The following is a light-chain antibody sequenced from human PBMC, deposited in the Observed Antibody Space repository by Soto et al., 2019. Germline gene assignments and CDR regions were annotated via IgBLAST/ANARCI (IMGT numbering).Light chain of an antibody. CDR2: DVS. J-gene: IGLJ1*01. V-gene: IGLV2-14*01. Sequence: QSALTQPASVSGSPGQSITISCTGTTSDVVRYNYVSWYQQHPGKAPKLIIYDVSNRPSGVSNRFSGSKSGNTASLTISGLQAEDEADYYCNSYTSSSTYVFGTGTKSPS. CDR1: TSDVVRYNY. CDR3: NSYTSSSTYV.